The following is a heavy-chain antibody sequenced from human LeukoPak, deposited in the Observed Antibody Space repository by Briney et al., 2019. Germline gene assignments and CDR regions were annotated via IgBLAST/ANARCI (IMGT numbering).Heavy chain of an antibody. D-gene: IGHD5-12*01. V-gene: IGHV3-23*01. J-gene: IGHJ4*02. CDR3: AKDSRGYSGIAYYFDY. CDR1: GFSFSSYG. CDR2: FSASDGSR. Sequence: GGSLRLSCEASGFSFSSYGMSWVRQAPGEGLEWVSGFSASDGSRYYADSVKGRFTISRDNSKNTLYLQMNSLRAEDTAVYYCAKDSRGYSGIAYYFDYWGQGTLVTVSS.